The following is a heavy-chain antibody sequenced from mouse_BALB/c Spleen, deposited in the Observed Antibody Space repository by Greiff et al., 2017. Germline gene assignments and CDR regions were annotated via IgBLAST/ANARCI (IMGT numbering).Heavy chain of an antibody. CDR2: IYPGGGYT. Sequence: QVQLQQSGAELVRPGTSVKMSCKAAGYTFTNYWIGWVKQRPGPGLEWIGDIYPGGGYTNYNEKFKGKATLTADTSSSTAYMQLSSLTSEDSAIYYCARGGTGPDYWGQGTTLTVSS. V-gene: IGHV1-63*02. J-gene: IGHJ2*01. D-gene: IGHD3-3*01. CDR3: ARGGTGPDY. CDR1: GYTFTNYW.